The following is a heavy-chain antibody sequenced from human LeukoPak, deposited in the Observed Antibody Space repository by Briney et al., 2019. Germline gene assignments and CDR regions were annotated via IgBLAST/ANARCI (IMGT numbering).Heavy chain of an antibody. Sequence: GGSLRLSCAASGFTFSSYAMSWVRQAPGKGLEWVSAISGSGDSTYYADSVKGRFTISRDNSKNTLYLQMNSLRAEDTAVYYCAYYDSSGYYSRSDYWGQGTLVTVSS. V-gene: IGHV3-23*01. D-gene: IGHD3-22*01. CDR2: ISGSGDST. CDR1: GFTFSSYA. CDR3: AYYDSSGYYSRSDY. J-gene: IGHJ4*02.